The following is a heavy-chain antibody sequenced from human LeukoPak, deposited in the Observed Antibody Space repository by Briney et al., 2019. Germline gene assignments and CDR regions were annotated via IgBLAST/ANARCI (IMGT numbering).Heavy chain of an antibody. V-gene: IGHV3-48*03. CDR2: IDSSGITI. CDR3: ARDFVGDLLDY. D-gene: IGHD4-17*01. Sequence: PGGSLRLSCKASGFTFSSYEMNWLRQAPGKGLEWVSHIDSSGITIYYADSVKGRFTISRDNAKNSIYLQMDSLRVEDTAIYYCARDFVGDLLDYWGQGTPVTVSS. J-gene: IGHJ4*02. CDR1: GFTFSSYE.